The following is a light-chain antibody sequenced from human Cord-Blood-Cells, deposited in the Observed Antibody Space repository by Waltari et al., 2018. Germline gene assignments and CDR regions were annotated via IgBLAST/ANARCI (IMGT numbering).Light chain of an antibody. J-gene: IGLJ2*01. Sequence: SYVLTQPPSVSVAPGKTARITCGGNKIGSKSVHWYQQKPGQAPLLVSYYDSDRPSGIPERFSGSNSGNTATLTISRVEAGDEADYYCQVWDSSSDHVVFGGGTKLTVL. CDR2: YDS. CDR1: KIGSKS. CDR3: QVWDSSSDHVV. V-gene: IGLV3-21*04.